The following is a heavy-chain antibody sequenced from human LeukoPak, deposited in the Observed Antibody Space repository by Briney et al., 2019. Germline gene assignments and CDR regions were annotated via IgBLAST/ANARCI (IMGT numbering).Heavy chain of an antibody. CDR1: GFTFSSYA. D-gene: IGHD1-26*01. Sequence: GGSLRLSCAASGFTFSSYAMGWVRQAPGKGLEWVSAISGSGGTTYYADSVKGRFIISRDNSKNTLYLQMNSLRAEDTALYYCAKDRAYSGTYYGLFDYWGQGTLVTVSS. CDR3: AKDRAYSGTYYGLFDY. V-gene: IGHV3-23*01. CDR2: ISGSGGTT. J-gene: IGHJ4*02.